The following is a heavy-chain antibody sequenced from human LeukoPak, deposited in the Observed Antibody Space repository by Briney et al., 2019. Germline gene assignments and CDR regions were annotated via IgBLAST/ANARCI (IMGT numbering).Heavy chain of an antibody. CDR1: GFTFSSYA. J-gene: IGHJ4*02. D-gene: IGHD5-24*01. CDR2: ISYDGSNK. Sequence: PGGSLRLSCAASGFTFSSYAMHWVRQAPGKGLEWVAVISYDGSNKYYADSVKGRFTISRDNSKNTLYLQMNSLRAEDTAVYYRARPRSRDGYNPPGYWGQGTLVTVSS. CDR3: ARPRSRDGYNPPGY. V-gene: IGHV3-30*04.